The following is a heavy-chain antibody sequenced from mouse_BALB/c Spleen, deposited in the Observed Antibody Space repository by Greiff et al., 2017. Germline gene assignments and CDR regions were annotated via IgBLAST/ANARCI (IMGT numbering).Heavy chain of an antibody. CDR2: IHPNSGNT. V-gene: IGHV1S130*01. J-gene: IGHJ2*01. D-gene: IGHD1-2*01. CDR3: ARSITTATRYFDY. CDR1: GYTFTSSW. Sequence: QVQLQQSGSVLVRPGASVKLSCKASGYTFTSSWMHWAKQRPGQGLEWIGEIHPNSGNTNYNEKFKGKATLTVDTSSSTAYVDLSSLTSEDSAVYYCARSITTATRYFDYWGQGTTLTVSS.